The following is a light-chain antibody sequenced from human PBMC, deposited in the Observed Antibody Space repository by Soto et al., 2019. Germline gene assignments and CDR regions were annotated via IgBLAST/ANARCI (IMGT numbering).Light chain of an antibody. J-gene: IGKJ3*01. CDR2: TAS. CDR1: QGISSS. Sequence: DIQLTQSPSFLSASVGDRVTISCRASQGISSSLAWYQQKPGKAPKLLIYTASTLQSGVPSRFSGSGSGTEFTLTISSLQSEDFATYYCQQLNTYPRVTFGPGTKVDI. CDR3: QQLNTYPRVT. V-gene: IGKV1-9*01.